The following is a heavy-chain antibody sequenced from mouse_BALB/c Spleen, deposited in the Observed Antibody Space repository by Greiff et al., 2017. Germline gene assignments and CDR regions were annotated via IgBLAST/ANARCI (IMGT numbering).Heavy chain of an antibody. CDR3: ARSGDYGYVYAMDY. CDR1: GYSFTGYY. CDR2: ISCYNGAT. Sequence: LVKTGASVTISCKASGYSFTGYYMHWVKQSHGKSLEWIGYISCYNGATSYNQKFKGKATFTVDTSSSTAYMQFNSLTSEDSAVYYCARSGDYGYVYAMDYWGQGTSVTVSS. V-gene: IGHV1S34*01. J-gene: IGHJ4*01. D-gene: IGHD1-2*01.